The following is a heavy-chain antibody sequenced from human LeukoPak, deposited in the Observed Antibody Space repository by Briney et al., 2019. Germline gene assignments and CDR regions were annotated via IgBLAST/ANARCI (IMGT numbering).Heavy chain of an antibody. J-gene: IGHJ6*02. V-gene: IGHV3-30*04. CDR3: AREMIARIAARPEYYYYYYGMDV. D-gene: IGHD6-6*01. CDR2: ISYDGSNK. Sequence: GGSLRLSCAASGFTFSSYAMHWVRQAPGKGLEWEAVISYDGSNKYYADSVKGRFTISRDNSKNTLCLQMNSLRAEDTAVYYCAREMIARIAARPEYYYYYYGMDVWGQGTTDTVSS. CDR1: GFTFSSYA.